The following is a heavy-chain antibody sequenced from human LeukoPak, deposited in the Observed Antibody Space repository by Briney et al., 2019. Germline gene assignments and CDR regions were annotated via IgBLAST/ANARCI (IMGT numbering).Heavy chain of an antibody. D-gene: IGHD7-27*01. Sequence: GGSLRLSCAASGFTFSSYAMSWVRQAPGKGLEWVSAISGSGGSTYYADSVKGQFTISRDNSKNTLYLQMNSQRAGDTAIYFCAKDGDVRGCWFDYWGQGTLVTVSS. V-gene: IGHV3-23*01. J-gene: IGHJ4*02. CDR2: ISGSGGST. CDR1: GFTFSSYA. CDR3: AKDGDVRGCWFDY.